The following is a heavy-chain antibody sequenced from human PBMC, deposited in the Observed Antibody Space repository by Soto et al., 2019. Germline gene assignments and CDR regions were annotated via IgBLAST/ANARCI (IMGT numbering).Heavy chain of an antibody. J-gene: IGHJ6*02. V-gene: IGHV6-1*01. CDR3: ARGGLIDYDFWSGYPPQDYYGMDV. D-gene: IGHD3-3*01. Sequence: PSQTLSLTCAISGDSVSSNSAAWNWIRQSPSRGLEWLGRTYYRSKWYNDYAVPVKSRITINPDTSKNQFSLQLNSVTPEDTAVYYCARGGLIDYDFWSGYPPQDYYGMDVWGQGTTVTAP. CDR1: GDSVSSNSAA. CDR2: TYYRSKWYN.